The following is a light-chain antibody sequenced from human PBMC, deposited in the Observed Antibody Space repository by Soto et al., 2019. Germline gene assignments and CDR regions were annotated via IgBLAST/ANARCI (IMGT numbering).Light chain of an antibody. J-gene: IGLJ1*01. CDR2: DDN. CDR1: SSNIGGNS. Sequence: QSVLTQPRSVSAAPGQKVTISCSGSSSNIGGNSVSWYQQLPGTAPKLLIYDDNKRPSGIPDRFSGSKSGTSATLGITGFQTGDEADYYCGSLDSSLSAYVFGTATKVTVL. V-gene: IGLV1-51*01. CDR3: GSLDSSLSAYV.